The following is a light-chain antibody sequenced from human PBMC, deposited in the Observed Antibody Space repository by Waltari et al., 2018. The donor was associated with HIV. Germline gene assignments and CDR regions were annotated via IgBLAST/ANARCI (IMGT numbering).Light chain of an antibody. Sequence: DTQMTQSPSTLSASIGDRITITCRASQSVGNWFAWYQQRPGKAPKLLVYQASALKSGVPSRFIGDGSGTEFTLTVSSLQPDDFATYYCQHYDGYPWTFGQGTKVEIK. CDR1: QSVGNW. V-gene: IGKV1-5*03. CDR2: QAS. CDR3: QHYDGYPWT. J-gene: IGKJ1*01.